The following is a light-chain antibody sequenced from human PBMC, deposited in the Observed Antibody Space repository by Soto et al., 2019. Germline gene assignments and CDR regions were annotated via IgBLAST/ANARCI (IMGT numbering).Light chain of an antibody. V-gene: IGKV1-5*01. CDR3: QQYNSYST. CDR1: QSISSW. CDR2: DAS. J-gene: IGKJ1*01. Sequence: DIQMTQSPSTLSASVGDRVTITCRASQSISSWLAWYQQKPGKAPKILIYDASSLESGVPSRFSGSGSGTEFTLTISSLQPDDFATYYCQQYNSYSTFGQWTKVEIK.